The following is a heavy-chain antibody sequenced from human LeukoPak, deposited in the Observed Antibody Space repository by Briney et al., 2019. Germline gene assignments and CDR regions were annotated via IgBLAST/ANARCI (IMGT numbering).Heavy chain of an antibody. V-gene: IGHV4-39*07. CDR2: IYYSGST. CDR1: GGSISSSSYY. D-gene: IGHD6-13*01. CDR3: ARDTAAAGTIDWTWFDP. J-gene: IGHJ5*02. Sequence: SETLSLTCTVSGGSISSSSYYWGWIRQPPGKGLEWIGSIYYSGSTYYNPSLKSRVTISVDTSKNQFSLKLSSVTAADTAVYYCARDTAAAGTIDWTWFDPWGQGTLVTVSS.